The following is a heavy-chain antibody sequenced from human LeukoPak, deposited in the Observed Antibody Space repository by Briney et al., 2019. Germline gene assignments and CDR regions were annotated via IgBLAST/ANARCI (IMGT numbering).Heavy chain of an antibody. CDR1: GDSISSSNW. CDR2: ISHAGST. CDR3: ARRGGPYGDYNY. Sequence: SETLSLTCTVSGDSISSSNWWNWVRQPPGKGLDWIGEISHAGSTKYNPSLKNRVTISKDNSKNQFSLKLSSVTAADTAVYYCARRGGPYGDYNYWGQGTLVTVSS. D-gene: IGHD4-17*01. J-gene: IGHJ4*02. V-gene: IGHV4-4*02.